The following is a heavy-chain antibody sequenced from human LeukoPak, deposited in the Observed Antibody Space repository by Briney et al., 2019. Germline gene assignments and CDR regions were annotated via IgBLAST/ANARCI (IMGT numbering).Heavy chain of an antibody. Sequence: GASVNVSCKASGYTFTSYDINWVRQATGQGLECMGWMNPNSGNTGYAQKFQGRVTITRNTSISTAYMELSSLRSEDTAVYYCARMTTYYYYYYMDVWGKGTTVTVSS. CDR3: ARMTTYYYYYYMDV. CDR1: GYTFTSYD. CDR2: MNPNSGNT. J-gene: IGHJ6*03. D-gene: IGHD4-11*01. V-gene: IGHV1-8*03.